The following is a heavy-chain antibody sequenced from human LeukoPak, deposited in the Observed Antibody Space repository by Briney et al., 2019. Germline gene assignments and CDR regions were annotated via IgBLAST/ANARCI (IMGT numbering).Heavy chain of an antibody. D-gene: IGHD1-7*01. Sequence: ASVKVSCKASGGTFSNYAISWVRQAPGQGLEWMGRIIPILGLTNYAQKFQGRVTITADKSTSTAYMELSSLRSDDTAVYYCARFGCELPHQDLGCRGTLVTVSS. CDR3: ARFGCELPHQDL. CDR2: IIPILGLT. J-gene: IGHJ2*01. CDR1: GGTFSNYA. V-gene: IGHV1-69*04.